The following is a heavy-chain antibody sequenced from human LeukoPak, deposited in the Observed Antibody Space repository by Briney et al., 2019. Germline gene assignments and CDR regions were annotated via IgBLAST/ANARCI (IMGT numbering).Heavy chain of an antibody. D-gene: IGHD4-17*01. J-gene: IGHJ4*02. CDR3: AREDGDYDGRYFDY. CDR1: GYTFTGYY. V-gene: IGHV1-2*06. Sequence: ASVKVSCKASGYTFTGYYMHWVRRAPGQGLEWMRRINPNSGGTNYAQKFQGRVTMTRDTSISTAYMELRSLRSDDTAVYYCAREDGDYDGRYFDYWGQGTPVTVSS. CDR2: INPNSGGT.